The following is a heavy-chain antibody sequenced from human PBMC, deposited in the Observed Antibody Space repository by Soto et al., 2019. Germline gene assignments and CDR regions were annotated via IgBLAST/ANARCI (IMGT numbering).Heavy chain of an antibody. CDR3: AREGGLGDTWNPSYFGMDV. Sequence: SQTPSLTCTVSGSSIIPSTYYWRWIRRPPGKGLEWIGSIYYSGSTYYNPSLKSRVTISVDTSKNQFSLKLSSVTAADTAVYYCAREGGLGDTWNPSYFGMDVWGQGPTVT. J-gene: IGHJ6*02. D-gene: IGHD1-1*01. V-gene: IGHV4-39*02. CDR1: GSSIIPSTYY. CDR2: IYYSGST.